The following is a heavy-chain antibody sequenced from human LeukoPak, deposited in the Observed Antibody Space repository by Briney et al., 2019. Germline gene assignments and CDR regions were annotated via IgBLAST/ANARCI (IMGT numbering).Heavy chain of an antibody. CDR3: ARLIGGYFDY. Sequence: GGSLRLSCAASGFTFSSYTMSWVRQAPGKGLEWVSYISSSSSTIYYADSVKGRFTISRDNAKNSLYLQMNSLRAEDTAVYYCARLIGGYFDYWGQGTLVTVSS. CDR1: GFTFSSYT. V-gene: IGHV3-48*01. J-gene: IGHJ4*02. CDR2: ISSSSSTI.